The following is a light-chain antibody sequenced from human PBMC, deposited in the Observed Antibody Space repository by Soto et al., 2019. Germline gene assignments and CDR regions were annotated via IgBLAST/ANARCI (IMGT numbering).Light chain of an antibody. CDR3: SSYTSSNTLV. V-gene: IGLV2-11*01. J-gene: IGLJ1*01. CDR2: DVT. CDR1: SSDIGGFNY. Sequence: QSVLTQPRSVSGSPGQSVTISCTGTSSDIGGFNYVSWYQQHPGKVPKLMIYDVTKRPSGVPDRFSASKSGNTASLTISGLQAEDEADYYCSSYTSSNTLVFGTGTKVTVL.